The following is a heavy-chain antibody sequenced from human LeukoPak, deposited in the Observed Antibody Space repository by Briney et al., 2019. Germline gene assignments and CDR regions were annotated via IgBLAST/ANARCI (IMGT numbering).Heavy chain of an antibody. CDR1: GFTFSSYE. V-gene: IGHV3-48*03. CDR2: ISSSGSTI. Sequence: GGSLRLSCAASGFTFSSYEMNWVRQAPGKGLEWVSYISSSGSTIYYADSVKGRFTISRDNAKNSLYLQMNSVRAEDMALYYCAKDMGYSSTGAFDIWGQGTMVSVSS. CDR3: AKDMGYSSTGAFDI. D-gene: IGHD6-19*01. J-gene: IGHJ3*02.